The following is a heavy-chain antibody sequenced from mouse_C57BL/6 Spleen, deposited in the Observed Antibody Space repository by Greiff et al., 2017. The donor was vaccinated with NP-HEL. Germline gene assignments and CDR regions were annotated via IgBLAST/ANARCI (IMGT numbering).Heavy chain of an antibody. V-gene: IGHV14-3*01. CDR3: AGYYGSKDFDY. J-gene: IGHJ2*01. D-gene: IGHD1-1*01. CDR2: IDPANGNT. Sequence: DVQLQESVAELVRPGASVKLSCTASGFNIKNTYMHWVKQRPEQGLEWFGRIDPANGNTKYAPKIQGKATITADTSSNTAYQQLNSLTSEDTASYYCAGYYGSKDFDYWGQGTTLTVSS. CDR1: GFNIKNTY.